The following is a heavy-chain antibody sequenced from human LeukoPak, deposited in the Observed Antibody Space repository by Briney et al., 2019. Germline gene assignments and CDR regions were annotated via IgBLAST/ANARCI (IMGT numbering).Heavy chain of an antibody. CDR1: GGSFSGYY. Sequence: SETLSLTCAVYGGSFSGYYWSWIRQPPGKGLEWIGEINHSGSTNYNPSLKSRVTISVDTSKNQFSLKLSSVTAADTAVYYCARGGGKEYSSGRLHFQHWGQGTLVTVSS. CDR2: INHSGST. D-gene: IGHD6-19*01. J-gene: IGHJ1*01. V-gene: IGHV4-34*01. CDR3: ARGGGKEYSSGRLHFQH.